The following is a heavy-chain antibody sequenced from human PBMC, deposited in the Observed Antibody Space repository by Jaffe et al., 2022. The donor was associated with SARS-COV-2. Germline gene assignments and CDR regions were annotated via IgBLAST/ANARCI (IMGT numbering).Heavy chain of an antibody. J-gene: IGHJ2*01. Sequence: QVQLVESGGGVVQPGRSLRLSCAASGFTFSSYGMHWVRQAPGKGLEWVAVISYDGSNKYYADSVKGRFTISRDNSKNTLYLQMNSLRAEDTAVYYCAKGSRPDWYFDLWGRGTLVTVSS. V-gene: IGHV3-30*18. CDR3: AKGSRPDWYFDL. CDR2: ISYDGSNK. D-gene: IGHD6-13*01. CDR1: GFTFSSYG.